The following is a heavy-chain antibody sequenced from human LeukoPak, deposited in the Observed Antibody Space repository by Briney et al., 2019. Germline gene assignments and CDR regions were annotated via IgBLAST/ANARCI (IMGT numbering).Heavy chain of an antibody. D-gene: IGHD6-19*01. V-gene: IGHV4-59*08. CDR1: GGSISSSY. J-gene: IGHJ4*02. CDR3: ARLKGYSSGWYPSYYFDY. CDR2: IYYTGTT. Sequence: SETLSLTCAVSGGSISSSYWSWIRQPPGKGLEWIGYIYYTGTTNYNPSLKSRVTISVDTSKNQFSLKLSSVTAADTAVYYCARLKGYSSGWYPSYYFDYWGQGTLVTVSS.